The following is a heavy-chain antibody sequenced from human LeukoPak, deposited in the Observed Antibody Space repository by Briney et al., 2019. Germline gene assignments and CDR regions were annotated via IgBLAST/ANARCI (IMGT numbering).Heavy chain of an antibody. CDR3: AKENTLFGEAPPPFAN. CDR2: ISSSGSTI. Sequence: GGSLRLSCAASGFTFSSYETNWVRQAPGKGLEWVSYISSSGSTIYYADSVKGRFTISRDNAKNSLYLQMNSLRAEDTAVYYCAKENTLFGEAPPPFANWGQGTLVTVSS. V-gene: IGHV3-48*03. CDR1: GFTFSSYE. J-gene: IGHJ4*02. D-gene: IGHD3-16*01.